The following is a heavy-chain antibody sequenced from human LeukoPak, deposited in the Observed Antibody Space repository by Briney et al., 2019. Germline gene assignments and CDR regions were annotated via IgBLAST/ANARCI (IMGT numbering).Heavy chain of an antibody. V-gene: IGHV4-59*01. CDR2: IYYSGST. Sequence: SETLSLTCTVSGGSINSYYWSWIRQPPGKGLEWIGYIYYSGSTNYNPSLKSRITISVDTSKNQFSLRLSSVTAAETAVYYCARELDGDNWIDPWGQGTLVTVSS. D-gene: IGHD1-1*01. J-gene: IGHJ5*02. CDR3: ARELDGDNWIDP. CDR1: GGSINSYY.